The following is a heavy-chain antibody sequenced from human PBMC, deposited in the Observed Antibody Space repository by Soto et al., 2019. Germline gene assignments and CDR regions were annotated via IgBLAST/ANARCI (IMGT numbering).Heavy chain of an antibody. Sequence: GGSLRLSCAASGFTFSSYWMSWVRQAPGKGLEWVANIKQDGSEKYYVDSVKGRFTISRDNAKNSLYLQMNSLRAEDTAVYYCARGARSGWYLLNAFDIWGQGTMVTISS. D-gene: IGHD6-19*01. J-gene: IGHJ3*02. CDR1: GFTFSSYW. CDR2: IKQDGSEK. CDR3: ARGARSGWYLLNAFDI. V-gene: IGHV3-7*04.